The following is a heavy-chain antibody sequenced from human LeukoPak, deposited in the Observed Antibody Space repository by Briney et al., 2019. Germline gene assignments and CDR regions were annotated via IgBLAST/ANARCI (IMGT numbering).Heavy chain of an antibody. V-gene: IGHV3-23*01. Sequence: PGGSLRLSCEVSGFTSSTYAMAWVRQAPGKRLEWVSGISGSGTATHYAESVKGRFTISRDNSKSTLYLQMNTLRAEDTAVYYCAKGATSGWLLYWFDPWGQGALVTVSS. D-gene: IGHD6-19*01. J-gene: IGHJ5*02. CDR1: GFTSSTYA. CDR3: AKGATSGWLLYWFDP. CDR2: ISGSGTAT.